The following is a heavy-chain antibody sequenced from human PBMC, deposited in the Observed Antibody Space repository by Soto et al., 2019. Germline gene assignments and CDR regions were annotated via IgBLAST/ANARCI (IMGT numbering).Heavy chain of an antibody. D-gene: IGHD2-2*01. J-gene: IGHJ6*03. CDR3: ARVVLDNVSPPVVLPAAMSRDYMDA. Sequence: EVQLVESGGGLVQPGGSLRLSCAASGFTFSSYWMHWVRQAPGKGLVWVSRINSDGSSTSYADSVEGRFTISRDNAKNTLYVEMNSLRAEDTEVYYCARVVLDNVSPPVVLPAAMSRDYMDAWGKGRTVTVAS. V-gene: IGHV3-74*01. CDR1: GFTFSSYW. CDR2: INSDGSST.